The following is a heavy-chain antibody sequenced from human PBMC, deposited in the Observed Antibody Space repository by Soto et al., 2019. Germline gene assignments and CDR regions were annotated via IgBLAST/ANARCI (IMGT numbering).Heavy chain of an antibody. J-gene: IGHJ4*02. CDR3: ARAKLCNTISCPHSFDI. CDR2: VYHSGTT. V-gene: IGHV4-4*02. D-gene: IGHD3-10*01. Sequence: SETLSLTCDVSGASISTNNWWSWVRQSPGQGLEWIAEVYHSGTTNSNPSLKSRVTISVDTSKNQFSLMLASVTAADTAVYYCARAKLCNTISCPHSFDIWGQGTLVTVSS. CDR1: GASISTNNW.